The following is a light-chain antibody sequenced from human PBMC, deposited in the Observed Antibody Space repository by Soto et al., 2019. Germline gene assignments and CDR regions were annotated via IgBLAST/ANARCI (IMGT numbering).Light chain of an antibody. Sequence: QSALTQPASVSGSPGQSITISCTGTSSDVGGYNYVSWYQQHPVKAPKLLIYDVSDRPSGVSIRFSGSKSGNTASLTISGLQAEEEADYYCGSYTTSSTLVFGTGTKVTVL. CDR1: SSDVGGYNY. CDR3: GSYTTSSTLV. CDR2: DVS. V-gene: IGLV2-14*03. J-gene: IGLJ1*01.